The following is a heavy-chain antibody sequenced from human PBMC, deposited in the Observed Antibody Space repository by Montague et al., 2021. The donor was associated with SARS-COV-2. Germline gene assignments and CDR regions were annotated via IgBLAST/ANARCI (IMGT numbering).Heavy chain of an antibody. CDR1: GGSISRYS. D-gene: IGHD6-13*01. Sequence: SETLSLTCTVSGGSISRYSWTWIRQPPGKGLEWIGYIYNSGSTNYSPPLTSRVTISVDTSKNQFSLKLSSAAAADTAVYYCARVGRGSSWYEVAFDIWGQGTMVTVSS. V-gene: IGHV4-59*01. J-gene: IGHJ3*02. CDR2: IYNSGST. CDR3: ARVGRGSSWYEVAFDI.